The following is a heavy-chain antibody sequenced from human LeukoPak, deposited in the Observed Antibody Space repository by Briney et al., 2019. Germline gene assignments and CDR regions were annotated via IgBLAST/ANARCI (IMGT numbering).Heavy chain of an antibody. CDR2: INHSGST. CDR3: ARDYGPLYSDFWSGYYPAVAFDY. CDR1: GGSFSGYY. Sequence: SETLSLTCAVYGGSFSGYYWSWIRQPPGKGLEWIGEINHSGSTNYNPSLKSRVTISVDTSKNQFSLKLSTVTAADTAVYYCARDYGPLYSDFWSGYYPAVAFDYWGQGSLVTVSS. D-gene: IGHD3-3*01. V-gene: IGHV4-34*01. J-gene: IGHJ4*02.